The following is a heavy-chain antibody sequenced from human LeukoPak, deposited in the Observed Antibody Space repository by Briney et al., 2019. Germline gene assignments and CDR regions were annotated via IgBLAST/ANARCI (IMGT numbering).Heavy chain of an antibody. V-gene: IGHV1-69*04. CDR2: IIPIFGIA. D-gene: IGHD2-2*01. J-gene: IGHJ6*02. CDR1: GGTFSSYA. CDR3: ASSTLMPTGDGIYYYYGMDV. Sequence: GSSVKVSCKASGGTFSSYAISWVRQAPGQGLEWMGRIIPIFGIANYAQKFQGRVTNTADKSTSTAYMELSSLRSEDTAVYYCASSTLMPTGDGIYYYYGMDVWGQGTTVTVSS.